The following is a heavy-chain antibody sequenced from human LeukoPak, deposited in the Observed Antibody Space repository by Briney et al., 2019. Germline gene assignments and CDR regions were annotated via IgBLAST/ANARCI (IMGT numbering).Heavy chain of an antibody. CDR3: AKTRGVFLDLDY. V-gene: IGHV3-23*01. Sequence: GGSLRLSCAASGFTFSSYAMSWVRQAPGKGLEWVSAISGSGGSTYYADSVKGRFAISRDNSKNTLYLQMNSLRAEDTAVYYCAKTRGVFLDLDYWGQGTLVTVSS. J-gene: IGHJ4*02. CDR1: GFTFSSYA. CDR2: ISGSGGST. D-gene: IGHD3-10*01.